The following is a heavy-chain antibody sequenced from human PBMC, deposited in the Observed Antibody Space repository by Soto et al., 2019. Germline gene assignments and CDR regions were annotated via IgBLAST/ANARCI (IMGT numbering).Heavy chain of an antibody. CDR2: ISSSTGYI. CDR1: GFTFSIYS. V-gene: IGHV3-21*01. J-gene: IGHJ4*01. D-gene: IGHD6-19*01. Sequence: PGGSLRLSCAASGFTFSIYSMNWVRQAPGKGLEWVSSISSSTGYIYYADSVKGRFTISRDNAKNSLYLQMNSLRAEDTAVYYCAKGGRQWLVTSDFNYWGQGALVTVSS. CDR3: AKGGRQWLVTSDFNY.